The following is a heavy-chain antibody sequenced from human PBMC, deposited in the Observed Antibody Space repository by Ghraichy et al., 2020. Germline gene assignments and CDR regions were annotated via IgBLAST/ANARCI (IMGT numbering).Heavy chain of an antibody. D-gene: IGHD3-10*01. CDR1: GFSLSNARMG. CDR3: ARIRTLLWFGELLFDY. CDR2: IFSNDEK. J-gene: IGHJ4*02. Sequence: SGPTLVKPTETLTLTCTVSGFSLSNARMGVSWIRQPPGKALEWLAHIFSNDEKSYSTSLKSRLTISKDTSKSQVVLTMTNMDPVDTATYYCARIRTLLWFGELLFDYWGQGTLVTVSS. V-gene: IGHV2-26*01.